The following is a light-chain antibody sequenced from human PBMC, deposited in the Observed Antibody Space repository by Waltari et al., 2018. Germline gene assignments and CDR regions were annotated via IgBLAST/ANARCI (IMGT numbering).Light chain of an antibody. CDR3: QQRSNWRVWT. J-gene: IGKJ1*01. CDR2: DAS. V-gene: IGKV3-11*01. Sequence: EIVVTQSPASLSLSPGASATLSCRASQSVSSYLAWYQQKPGQAPRLLIYDASNRATGIPARFSGSGSGTDFTLTISSLEPEDFAVYYCQQRSNWRVWTFGQGTKVEIK. CDR1: QSVSSY.